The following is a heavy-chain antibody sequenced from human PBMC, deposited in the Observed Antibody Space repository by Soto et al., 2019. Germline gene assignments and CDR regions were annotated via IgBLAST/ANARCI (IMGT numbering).Heavy chain of an antibody. V-gene: IGHV3-33*01. J-gene: IGHJ6*02. CDR2: IWFDGNNK. Sequence: QVQLMESGGNMVQPGRSLRLSCAASGFTFGNNAMHWVRHAAGKGLEWVAQIWFDGNNKYYTDSVKGRFTISRDNLKNTVYLQMDSLRADDTAVYYCARDGQQLAPYAMDVWGQGTTVIVSS. D-gene: IGHD6-13*01. CDR1: GFTFGNNA. CDR3: ARDGQQLAPYAMDV.